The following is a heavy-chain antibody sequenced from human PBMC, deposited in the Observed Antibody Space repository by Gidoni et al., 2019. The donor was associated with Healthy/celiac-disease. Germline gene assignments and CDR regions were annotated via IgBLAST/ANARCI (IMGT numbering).Heavy chain of an antibody. D-gene: IGHD6-19*01. CDR1: GFTFSGSA. Sequence: EVQLVESGGGLVQPGGSLKLSCAASGFTFSGSAMHWVRQASGKGLEWVGRIRSKANSYATAYAASVKGRFTISRDDSKNTAYLQMNSLKTEDTAVYYCIAVAGKWALDYWGQGTLVTVSS. V-gene: IGHV3-73*01. CDR2: IRSKANSYAT. J-gene: IGHJ4*02. CDR3: IAVAGKWALDY.